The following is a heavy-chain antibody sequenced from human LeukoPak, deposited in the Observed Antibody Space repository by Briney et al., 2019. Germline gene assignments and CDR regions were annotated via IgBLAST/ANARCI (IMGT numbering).Heavy chain of an antibody. CDR3: ARSSAARYYYGMDV. CDR1: GFTVSSNY. J-gene: IGHJ6*02. D-gene: IGHD6-6*01. CDR2: IYSGGST. Sequence: GGSLRLSCAASGFTVSSNYMSWVRQAPGKGLEWVSVIYSGGSTYYADSVKGRFTISRHNSKNTLYLQMNSLRAEDTAVYYCARSSAARYYYGMDVWGQGTTVTVSS. V-gene: IGHV3-53*04.